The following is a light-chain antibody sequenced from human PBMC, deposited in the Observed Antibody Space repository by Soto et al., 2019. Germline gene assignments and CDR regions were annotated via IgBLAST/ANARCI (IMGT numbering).Light chain of an antibody. CDR3: CSYAGSSTYV. V-gene: IGLV2-23*02. Sequence: ALTQPASVSGSPGQSITISCTGTSSDVGSYNLVSWYQQHPGKAPKVMIYEVSKRPSGVPNRFSGSKSGNTASLTISGLQAEDEADYYCCSYAGSSTYVFGTGTKVTV. CDR1: SSDVGSYNL. CDR2: EVS. J-gene: IGLJ1*01.